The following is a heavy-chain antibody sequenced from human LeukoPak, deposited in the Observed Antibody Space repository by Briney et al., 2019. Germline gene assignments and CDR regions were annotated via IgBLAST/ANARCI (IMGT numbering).Heavy chain of an antibody. V-gene: IGHV3-48*03. CDR1: GFTFSSYE. D-gene: IGHD6-6*01. Sequence: PGGSLRLSCAASGFTFSSYEMNWVRQAPGKGLEWVSYISSSGSTIYYADSVKGRFTISRHNAKNSLYLQMNSMRAEDTAVYYCAREGQAYSSSTLGYWGQGTLVTVSS. J-gene: IGHJ4*02. CDR2: ISSSGSTI. CDR3: AREGQAYSSSTLGY.